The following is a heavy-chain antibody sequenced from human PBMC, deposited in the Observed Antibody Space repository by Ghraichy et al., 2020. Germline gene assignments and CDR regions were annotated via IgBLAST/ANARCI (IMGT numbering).Heavy chain of an antibody. V-gene: IGHV3-30*18. CDR2: VSYDGSNK. CDR3: AKGRYSYGDY. J-gene: IGHJ4*02. D-gene: IGHD5-18*01. Sequence: GGSLRLSCAASGFTFSSYGMHWVRQAPGKGLEWVAVVSYDGSNKYYADSVKGRFTISRDNSKNTLYLQMNSLRAEDTAVYYCAKGRYSYGDYWGQGTLVTVSS. CDR1: GFTFSSYG.